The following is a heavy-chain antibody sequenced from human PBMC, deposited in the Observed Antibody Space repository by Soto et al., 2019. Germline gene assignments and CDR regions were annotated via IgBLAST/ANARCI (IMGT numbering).Heavy chain of an antibody. CDR1: GFTFRNFV. CDR3: AQDRGWGVVSPSHDS. Sequence: EVHLLESGGGVVQPGGSPRLSCAASGFTFRNFVMSWVRQAPGKGLEWVSAIRATGGQTFYADSVKGRFTISRDNSKNMLYLQIDSLRDEDTALYFCAQDRGWGVVSPSHDSWGQGTLVTVSS. J-gene: IGHJ4*02. CDR2: IRATGGQT. D-gene: IGHD2-21*01. V-gene: IGHV3-23*01.